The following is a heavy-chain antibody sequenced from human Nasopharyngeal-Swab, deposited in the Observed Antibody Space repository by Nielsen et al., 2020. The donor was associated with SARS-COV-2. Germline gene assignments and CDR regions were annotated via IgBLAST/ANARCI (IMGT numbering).Heavy chain of an antibody. J-gene: IGHJ6*02. V-gene: IGHV4-39*07. Sequence: SETLSLTCTLSDGSISNSDHSWGWIRQPPGKGLEWIGSMFYTGSAYYNPSLKSRVTISVDTSKIQFSLKLSSVTAADTAVYYCARGGSYFTSGMDVWGQGTTVTVSS. CDR3: ARGGSYFTSGMDV. CDR2: MFYTGSA. CDR1: DGSISNSDHS. D-gene: IGHD1-26*01.